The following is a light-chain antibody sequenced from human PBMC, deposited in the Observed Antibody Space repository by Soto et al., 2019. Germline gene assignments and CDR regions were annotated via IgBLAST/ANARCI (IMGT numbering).Light chain of an antibody. CDR2: EVS. J-gene: IGLJ1*01. CDR3: LSKTSSISYV. V-gene: IGLV2-14*01. Sequence: QSVLTQPASVSGSPGQSITISCTGTTSDVGGYNYVSWYQQHPGEVPKLLIHEVSNRPSGVSNRFSGSKSGNTASLTISGLLAEDEADYYCLSKTSSISYVFGTGTKVTVL. CDR1: TSDVGGYNY.